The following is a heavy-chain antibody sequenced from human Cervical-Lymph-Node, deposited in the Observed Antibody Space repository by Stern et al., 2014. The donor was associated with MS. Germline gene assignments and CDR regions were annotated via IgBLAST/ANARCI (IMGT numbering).Heavy chain of an antibody. V-gene: IGHV2-5*02. D-gene: IGHD1-7*01. Sequence: QVTLKESGPTLVKPTQTLTLTCTFSGFSLSTSGVGVGWIRQPPGKALEWLALIYWDDDKRYNPSLKSRLTITKDTSKNQVVLTMTNMDPVDTATYYCALTGTPNDAFDIWGQGTMVTVSS. CDR3: ALTGTPNDAFDI. J-gene: IGHJ3*02. CDR2: IYWDDDK. CDR1: GFSLSTSGVG.